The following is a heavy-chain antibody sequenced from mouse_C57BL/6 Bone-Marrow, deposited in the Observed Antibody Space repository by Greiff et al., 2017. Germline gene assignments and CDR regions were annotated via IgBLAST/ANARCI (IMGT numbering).Heavy chain of an antibody. J-gene: IGHJ3*01. V-gene: IGHV1-81*01. Sequence: QVQLQQSGAELARPGASVKLSCKASGYTFTSYGISWVKQRTGQGLEWIGEIYPRSGNTYYNEKFKGKATLTADKSSSPAYMELRSLTSEDSAVYFGARWDDYDWFAYWGQGTLVTVSA. CDR1: GYTFTSYG. CDR2: IYPRSGNT. D-gene: IGHD2-4*01. CDR3: ARWDDYDWFAY.